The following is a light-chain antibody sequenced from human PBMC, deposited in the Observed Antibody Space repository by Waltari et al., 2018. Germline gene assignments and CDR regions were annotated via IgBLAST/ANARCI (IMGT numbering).Light chain of an antibody. CDR2: YVT. CDR3: ISYTSSGTYV. Sequence: QSALTQPASVSGSPGQSIAFSCTGTSSDVGGYNYVSWYQQHPGKAPKLMIYYVTKRPSGISNRFSGSKSGYPASLTISGLQAEDEADYYCISYTSSGTYVFGTGTKVTVL. J-gene: IGLJ1*01. CDR1: SSDVGGYNY. V-gene: IGLV2-14*01.